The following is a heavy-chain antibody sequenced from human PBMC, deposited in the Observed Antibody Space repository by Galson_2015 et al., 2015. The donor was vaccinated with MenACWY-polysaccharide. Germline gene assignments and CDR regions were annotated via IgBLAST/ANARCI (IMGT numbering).Heavy chain of an antibody. D-gene: IGHD1-1*01. V-gene: IGHV3-48*02. CDR2: IRSSGSTI. J-gene: IGHJ4*01. CDR1: GFIFSTYR. CDR3: ARGEATLKDVYFDP. Sequence: SLRLSCAASGFIFSTYRMNWVRQAPGKGLEWVSYIRSSGSTIHYADSVRGRFTISRDNAENSLYLQMNSLRDEDTAVYYCARGEATLKDVYFDPWGHGTLVTVSS.